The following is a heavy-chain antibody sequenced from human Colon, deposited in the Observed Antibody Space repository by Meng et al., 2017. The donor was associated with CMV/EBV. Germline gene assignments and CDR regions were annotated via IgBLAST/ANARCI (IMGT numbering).Heavy chain of an antibody. CDR1: GFTFNIYD. J-gene: IGHJ4*02. CDR3: ARTYYYDSGGLNFDF. V-gene: IGHV3-48*03. Sequence: GESLKISCAASGFTFNIYDMNWVRQAPGKGLEWVSYISRSGSTIFYADSVKGRFTISRDNAKNSLYLQMNSLRAEDTALYYCARTYYYDSGGLNFDFWGQGSLVTVSS. CDR2: ISRSGSTI. D-gene: IGHD3-22*01.